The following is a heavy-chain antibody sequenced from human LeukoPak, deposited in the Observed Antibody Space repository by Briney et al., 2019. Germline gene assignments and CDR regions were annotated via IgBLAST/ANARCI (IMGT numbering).Heavy chain of an antibody. J-gene: IGHJ4*02. Sequence: PSETLSLTCAVYGGSFSGYYWSWIRQPPGKGLEWIGEINHSGSTNYNPSLKSRVTISVDTSKNQFSPKLSSVTAADTAVYYCARVRTKNFDYWGQGTLVTVSS. CDR1: GGSFSGYY. CDR2: INHSGST. V-gene: IGHV4-34*01. D-gene: IGHD2-8*01. CDR3: ARVRTKNFDY.